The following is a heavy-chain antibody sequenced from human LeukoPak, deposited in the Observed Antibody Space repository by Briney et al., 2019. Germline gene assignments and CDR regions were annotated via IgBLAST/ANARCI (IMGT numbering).Heavy chain of an antibody. Sequence: ASVKVSCKASGYTFTSYAMNWVRQAPGQGLEWMGWMTPKSGDTGYAQKFQGRVTMTRDTSIGTAYMELTSLISEDTAVYYCARNYYGTGDFDYWGQGTLVTVSS. D-gene: IGHD3-10*01. CDR3: ARNYYGTGDFDY. J-gene: IGHJ4*02. CDR2: MTPKSGDT. V-gene: IGHV1-8*02. CDR1: GYTFTSYA.